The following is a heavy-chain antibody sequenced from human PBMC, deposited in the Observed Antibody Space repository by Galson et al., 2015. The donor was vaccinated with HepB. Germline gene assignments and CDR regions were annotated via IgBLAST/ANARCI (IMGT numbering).Heavy chain of an antibody. CDR1: GYTFTGYY. V-gene: IGHV1-2*06. Sequence: SVKVSCTASGYTFTGYYMNWVRQAPGKGLEWMGRINPNSGGTNYAQKFQGRVTMTRDTSISTAYMELSRLRSDDTAVYYCARGRIRSYYMDVWGKGTTVTVSS. D-gene: IGHD2/OR15-2a*01. CDR3: ARGRIRSYYMDV. CDR2: INPNSGGT. J-gene: IGHJ6*03.